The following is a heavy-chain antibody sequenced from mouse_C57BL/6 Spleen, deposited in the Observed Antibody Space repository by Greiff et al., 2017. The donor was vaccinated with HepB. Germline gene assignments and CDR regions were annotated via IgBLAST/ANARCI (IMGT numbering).Heavy chain of an antibody. Sequence: EVKLVESGGGLVKPGGSLKLSCAASGFTFSSYAMSWVRQTPEKRLEWVATISDGGSYTYYPDNVKGRFTISRDNAKNNLYLQMIHLKSEDTAMYYCARDRTGTRWYFDVWGTGTTVTVSS. V-gene: IGHV5-4*01. CDR1: GFTFSSYA. CDR2: ISDGGSYT. J-gene: IGHJ1*03. CDR3: ARDRTGTRWYFDV. D-gene: IGHD4-1*01.